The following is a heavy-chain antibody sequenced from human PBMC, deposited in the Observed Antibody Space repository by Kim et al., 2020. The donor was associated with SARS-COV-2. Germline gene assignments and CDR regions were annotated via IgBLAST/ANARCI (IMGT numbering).Heavy chain of an antibody. V-gene: IGHV4-34*01. CDR3: AREGYSSSWPFDY. D-gene: IGHD6-13*01. Sequence: SETLSLTCAVYGGSFSGYYWSWIRQPPGKGLEWIGEINHSGSTNYNPSLKSRVTISVDTSKNQFSLKLSSVTAADTAVYYCAREGYSSSWPFDYWGQGTL. CDR1: GGSFSGYY. CDR2: INHSGST. J-gene: IGHJ4*02.